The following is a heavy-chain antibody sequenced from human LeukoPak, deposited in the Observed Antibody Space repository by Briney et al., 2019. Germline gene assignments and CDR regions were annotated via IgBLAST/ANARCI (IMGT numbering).Heavy chain of an antibody. CDR2: IYKDENGK. CDR3: ATLVKTGEGGRGYFDH. V-gene: IGHV3-30*02. Sequence: GGSLRLSCAASTFSFSSHGLYWVRQAPGKGREWVAFIYKDENGKGYADSVKGRFTISRDNSNNMLYLQMNSLRADDAAVYYCATLVKTGEGGRGYFDHWGQGTLLTVSS. CDR1: TFSFSSHG. D-gene: IGHD7-27*01. J-gene: IGHJ4*02.